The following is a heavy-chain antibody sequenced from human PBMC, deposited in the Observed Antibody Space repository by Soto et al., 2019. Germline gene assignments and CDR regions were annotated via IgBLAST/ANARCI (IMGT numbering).Heavy chain of an antibody. CDR1: VYTFTSYG. J-gene: IGHJ5*02. CDR3: ARARNTMVRGDNWFDP. V-gene: IGHV1-18*01. Sequence: VKVSCKASVYTFTSYGISCVRQAPGQGLEWMGWISAYNGNTNYAQKLQGRVTMTTDTSTSTAYMELRSLRSDDTAVYYCARARNTMVRGDNWFDPWGQGTLVTVSS. D-gene: IGHD3-10*01. CDR2: ISAYNGNT.